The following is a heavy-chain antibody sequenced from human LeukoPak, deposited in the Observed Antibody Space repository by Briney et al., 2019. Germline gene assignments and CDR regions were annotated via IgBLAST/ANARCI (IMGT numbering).Heavy chain of an antibody. Sequence: ASVKVSCTASGYTFTNYDINWVRQAPGQGLEWMGWMNPNSGNTGYAQKFQGRVTMTRNTSISTAYMELSSLTSDDTAVYYCARGHRDNWLDPWGQGTLVTVSS. J-gene: IGHJ5*02. V-gene: IGHV1-8*01. CDR2: MNPNSGNT. CDR3: ARGHRDNWLDP. CDR1: GYTFTNYD.